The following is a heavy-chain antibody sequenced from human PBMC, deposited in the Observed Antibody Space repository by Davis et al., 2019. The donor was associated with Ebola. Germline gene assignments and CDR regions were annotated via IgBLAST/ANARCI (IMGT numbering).Heavy chain of an antibody. CDR3: AKVHPPTTVTTGWFDP. V-gene: IGHV3-23*01. CDR1: GIIFRRFS. Sequence: GSLKPPCAASGIIFRRFSLSWGRQAPGKGLEWGSTISVRSITYHADSVKGRFTISRDNSKNTLYLQMNSLRAEDTAVYYCAKVHPPTTVTTGWFDPWGQGTLVTVSS. J-gene: IGHJ5*02. D-gene: IGHD4-17*01. CDR2: ISVRSIT.